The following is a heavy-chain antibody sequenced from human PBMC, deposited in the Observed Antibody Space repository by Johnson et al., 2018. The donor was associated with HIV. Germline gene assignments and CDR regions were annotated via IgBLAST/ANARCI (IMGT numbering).Heavy chain of an antibody. CDR1: GFTFEDYA. CDR3: ARPRRGMATNRDAFDI. Sequence: VQLVESGGGLEQPGMSLRLSCAASGFTFEDYAMHWVRQVPGKGLEWVSGISWNSGSIGYADSVKGRFTISRDNAKNSLYLQMNSLRAEDTAVYYCARPRRGMATNRDAFDIWGQGTMVTVSS. D-gene: IGHD5-24*01. J-gene: IGHJ3*02. CDR2: ISWNSGSI. V-gene: IGHV3-9*01.